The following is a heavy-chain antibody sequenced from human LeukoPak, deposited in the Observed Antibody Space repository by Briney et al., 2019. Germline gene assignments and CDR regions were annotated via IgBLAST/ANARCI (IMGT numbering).Heavy chain of an antibody. CDR3: ARDLLGTGAFDM. J-gene: IGHJ3*02. Sequence: GGSLRLSCAASGFTFSSDAMGWDRQAPGKGLEWVSVSGSNTYYADSVKGRFTISRDNSKNTLSLQMNSLRVEDTAVYYCARDLLGTGAFDMWGQGRMVTVSS. D-gene: IGHD7-27*01. CDR2: SGSNT. V-gene: IGHV3-23*01. CDR1: GFTFSSDA.